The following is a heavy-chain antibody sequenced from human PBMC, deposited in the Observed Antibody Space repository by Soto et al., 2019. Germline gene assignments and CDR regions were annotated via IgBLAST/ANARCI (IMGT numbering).Heavy chain of an antibody. D-gene: IGHD2-2*01. Sequence: EVQLLESGGGLVQPGGSLRLSCAASGFTFNKYAMSCVRQAPEKGLAWVSAISDSGDSTYYADSVKGRFTISRDKFMRTLYMQMNRLPADHTAAYYCEKEDVVPAGMAGLIVRIHDHWAQGALVTVSS. J-gene: IGHJ4*02. CDR1: GFTFNKYA. CDR3: EKEDVVPAGMAGLIVRIHDH. CDR2: ISDSGDST. V-gene: IGHV3-23*01.